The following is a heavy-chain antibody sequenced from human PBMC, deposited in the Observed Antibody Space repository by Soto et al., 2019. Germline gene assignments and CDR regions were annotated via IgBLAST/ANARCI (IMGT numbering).Heavy chain of an antibody. J-gene: IGHJ5*02. Sequence: ASVKVSCKASGYTFTNNDINWVRQAPGQGLEWIGWMNTNTNTTESAEVFEGRVSLTWDTSISTAYMQLNRLIPDDTAVYYCAREVVETSSLWLDPWGQGTLVTVSS. CDR3: AREVVETSSLWLDP. CDR2: MNTNTNTT. CDR1: GYTFTNND. V-gene: IGHV1-8*01.